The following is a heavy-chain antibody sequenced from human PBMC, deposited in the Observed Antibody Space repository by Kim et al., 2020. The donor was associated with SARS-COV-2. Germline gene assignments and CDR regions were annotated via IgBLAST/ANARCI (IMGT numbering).Heavy chain of an antibody. CDR3: AAAPHVDYYDSSGYYPFDY. CDR2: IVVGSGNT. D-gene: IGHD3-22*01. Sequence: SVKVSCKASGFTFTSSAVQWVRQARGQRLEWIGWIVVGSGNTNYAQKFQERVTITRDMSTSTAYMELSSLRSEDTAVYYCAAAPHVDYYDSSGYYPFDYWGQGTLSPSPQ. J-gene: IGHJ4*02. V-gene: IGHV1-58*01. CDR1: GFTFTSSA.